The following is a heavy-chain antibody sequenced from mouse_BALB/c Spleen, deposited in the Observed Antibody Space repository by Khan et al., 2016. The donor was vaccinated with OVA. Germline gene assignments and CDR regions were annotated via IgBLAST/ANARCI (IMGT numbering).Heavy chain of an antibody. V-gene: IGHV1-77*01. J-gene: IGHJ3*01. D-gene: IGHD4-1*01. CDR2: IYPGSDST. CDR1: GYTFTDYV. Sequence: QVQLKESGPELVKPGASVKMSCKASGYTFTDYVMNWVKQRNGQGLEWIGQIYPGSDSTYYNEKFKGKATLTADRYSSTAYMQLSNLTSEDSAVYFCARAGWDVFAYWGQGTLVTGSA. CDR3: ARAGWDVFAY.